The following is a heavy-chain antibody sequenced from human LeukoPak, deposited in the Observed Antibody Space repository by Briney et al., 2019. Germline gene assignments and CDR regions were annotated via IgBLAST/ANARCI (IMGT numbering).Heavy chain of an antibody. V-gene: IGHV3-23*01. CDR1: GFTFSNYA. CDR3: AKVRYGVVVITPNYFDY. D-gene: IGHD3-22*01. Sequence: GGSLRLSCAASGFTFSNYAMSWVRQAPGKGLEWVSVISGSGGSTYYADSVKGRFTISRDNSKNTLYVQMNSLRAEDTAMYYCAKVRYGVVVITPNYFDYWGQGTLVTVSS. J-gene: IGHJ4*02. CDR2: ISGSGGST.